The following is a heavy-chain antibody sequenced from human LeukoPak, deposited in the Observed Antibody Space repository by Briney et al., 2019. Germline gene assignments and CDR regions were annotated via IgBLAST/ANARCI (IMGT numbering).Heavy chain of an antibody. D-gene: IGHD3-9*01. V-gene: IGHV1-18*01. CDR3: ARDPRGLRYFDWLHYYGMDV. J-gene: IGHJ6*02. CDR1: GYTFTSYG. CDR2: ISAYNGNT. Sequence: ASVKVSCKASGYTFTSYGISWVRQAPGQGLEWMGWISAYNGNTNYAQKLQGRVTMTTDTSTSTAYMELRGLRSDDTAVYYCARDPRGLRYFDWLHYYGMDVWGQGTTVTVSS.